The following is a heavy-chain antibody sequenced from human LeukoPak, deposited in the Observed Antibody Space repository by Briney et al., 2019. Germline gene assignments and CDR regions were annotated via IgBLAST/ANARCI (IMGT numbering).Heavy chain of an antibody. V-gene: IGHV3-74*01. CDR1: GFTFSSYW. Sequence: GGSLRLSCAASGFTFSSYWMHWVRQAPGKGLVWVSRINSDGSSTSYADSVKGRFTISRDNAKNTLYLQMNSLRAEDTAVYYCARGILWFGEASFDYWGQGTLVTVSS. D-gene: IGHD3-10*01. CDR3: ARGILWFGEASFDY. J-gene: IGHJ4*02. CDR2: INSDGSST.